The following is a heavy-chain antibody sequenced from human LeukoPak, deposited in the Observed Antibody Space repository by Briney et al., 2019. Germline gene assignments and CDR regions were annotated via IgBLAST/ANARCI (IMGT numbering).Heavy chain of an antibody. CDR1: GFTFSSYA. J-gene: IGHJ4*02. Sequence: PGGSLRLSCAASGFTFSSYAMSWVRQAPGKGLEGVSAISGSGGSTYYADSVKGRFTISRDNSKNTLYLQMNSLRAEDTAVYYCAKGWYYDSSGYPEIFDYWGQGTLVTVSS. CDR2: ISGSGGST. D-gene: IGHD3-22*01. V-gene: IGHV3-23*01. CDR3: AKGWYYDSSGYPEIFDY.